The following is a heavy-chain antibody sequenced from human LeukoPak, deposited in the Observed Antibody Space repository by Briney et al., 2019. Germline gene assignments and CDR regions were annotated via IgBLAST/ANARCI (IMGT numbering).Heavy chain of an antibody. Sequence: ASVKVSCKASGYTFTGHYMHWVRQAPGHGLEWMGRINPNSGGTNYAQKFQGRVTMTRDTSISTVYMELSRLSSDDTAVYYCARGPPAYSYVEGDYWGQGTLVTVSS. CDR2: INPNSGGT. J-gene: IGHJ4*02. V-gene: IGHV1-2*06. D-gene: IGHD5-18*01. CDR1: GYTFTGHY. CDR3: ARGPPAYSYVEGDY.